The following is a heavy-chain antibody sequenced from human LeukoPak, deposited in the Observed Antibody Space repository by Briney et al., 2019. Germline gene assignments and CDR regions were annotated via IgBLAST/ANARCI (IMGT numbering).Heavy chain of an antibody. CDR1: GYTFTGYY. V-gene: IGHV1-2*02. D-gene: IGHD1-26*01. CDR3: ARVPKARGIVGATVFFDY. J-gene: IGHJ4*02. Sequence: GASVKVSCKASGYTFTGYYMHWVRQAPGQGLEWMGWINPNSGGTNYAQKFQGRVTMTRDTSISTAYMELSRLRSDDTAVYYCARVPKARGIVGATVFFDYWGQGTLVTVSS. CDR2: INPNSGGT.